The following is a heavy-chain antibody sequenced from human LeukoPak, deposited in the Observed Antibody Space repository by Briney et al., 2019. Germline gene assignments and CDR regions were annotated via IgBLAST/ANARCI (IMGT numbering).Heavy chain of an antibody. Sequence: GGSLRLSCSASGFTFSSYAMSWVRQAPGKGLEWVSAISGSGGSTYYADSVKGRFTISRDNSKNTLYLQMNSLRAEDTAVYYCAKGGEVRGVIITPRAFDIWGQGTMVTVSS. V-gene: IGHV3-23*01. CDR1: GFTFSSYA. D-gene: IGHD3-10*01. CDR3: AKGGEVRGVIITPRAFDI. CDR2: ISGSGGST. J-gene: IGHJ3*02.